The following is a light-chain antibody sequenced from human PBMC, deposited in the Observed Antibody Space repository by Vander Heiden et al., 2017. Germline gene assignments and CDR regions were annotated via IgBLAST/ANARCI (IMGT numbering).Light chain of an antibody. Sequence: QLVLTQSPSASASLGASVKLTCHLSSGHSSYAIAWHQQQPEKGPRYLMKLNSDGRHRKGGGVPYRFSGSSSGAERYLTLPSLQSEDEADYYCQTWGTGIHEVFGGGTKLTVL. V-gene: IGLV4-69*01. CDR1: SGHSSYA. J-gene: IGLJ2*01. CDR2: LNSDGRH. CDR3: QTWGTGIHEV.